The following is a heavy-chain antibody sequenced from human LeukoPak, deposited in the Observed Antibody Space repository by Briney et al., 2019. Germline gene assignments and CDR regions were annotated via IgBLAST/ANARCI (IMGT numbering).Heavy chain of an antibody. Sequence: GGSLRLSCAASGFTFSSFGMYWVRQAPGKGLEWVAFMRYDGSDKYYTDSVKGRFTISRDNSKNTLHLQMNSLRGEDTAVYYCAKDGPMYSSGWYVDSWGQGTLVTVSS. CDR2: MRYDGSDK. V-gene: IGHV3-30*02. CDR1: GFTFSSFG. D-gene: IGHD6-19*01. CDR3: AKDGPMYSSGWYVDS. J-gene: IGHJ4*02.